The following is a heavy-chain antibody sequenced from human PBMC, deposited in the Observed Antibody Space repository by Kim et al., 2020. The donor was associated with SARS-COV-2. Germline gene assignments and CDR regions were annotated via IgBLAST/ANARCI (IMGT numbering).Heavy chain of an antibody. D-gene: IGHD6-19*01. CDR3: ARRGSSGC. J-gene: IGHJ1*01. V-gene: IGHV3-21*01. CDR2: SNYI. Sequence: SNYIYYEDSVKGRFTISRDNAKNSLYLQMKSLRAEDTAVYYCARRGSSGCWGQGTLVTVSS.